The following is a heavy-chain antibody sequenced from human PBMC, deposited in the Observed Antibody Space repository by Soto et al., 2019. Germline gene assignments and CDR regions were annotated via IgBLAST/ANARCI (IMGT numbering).Heavy chain of an antibody. D-gene: IGHD3-10*01. CDR2: INPSGGST. Sequence: ASLKVSCKASGYTFTSYYMHWVRQAPGQGLEWMGIINPSGGSTSYAQKFQGRVTMTRDTSTSTVYMELSSLRSEDTAVDYCAREAMVRGAPLDLWGRGTLVTVSS. CDR1: GYTFTSYY. V-gene: IGHV1-46*01. CDR3: AREAMVRGAPLDL. J-gene: IGHJ2*01.